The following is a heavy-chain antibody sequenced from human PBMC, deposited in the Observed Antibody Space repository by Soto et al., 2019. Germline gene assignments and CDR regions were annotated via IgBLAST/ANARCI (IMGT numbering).Heavy chain of an antibody. V-gene: IGHV3-49*03. J-gene: IGHJ5*02. Sequence: GGSLRLSCTASGFTFGDYAMSWFRQAPGKGLEWVGFIRSKAYGGTTEYAASVKGRFTISRDDSKSIAYLQMNSLKTEDTAVYYCTRARRSYDFWSGYTLGWFDPWGQGTLVTVSS. D-gene: IGHD3-3*01. CDR3: TRARRSYDFWSGYTLGWFDP. CDR2: IRSKAYGGTT. CDR1: GFTFGDYA.